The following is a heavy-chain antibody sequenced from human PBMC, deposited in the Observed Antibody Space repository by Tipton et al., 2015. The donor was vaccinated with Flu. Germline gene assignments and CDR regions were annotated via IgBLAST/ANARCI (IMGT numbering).Heavy chain of an antibody. Sequence: TLSLTCSVSGDSIGSQYFWGWIRQPPGKGLEWIGNVHRTGSPYYNPSLKSRVTISVDTSKNQFSLKLSSVTAADTAVYYCARHGREFFYGSGTDYWGQGTLVTVSS. D-gene: IGHD3-10*01. V-gene: IGHV4-38-2*01. CDR2: VHRTGSP. CDR3: ARHGREFFYGSGTDY. CDR1: GDSIGSQYF. J-gene: IGHJ4*02.